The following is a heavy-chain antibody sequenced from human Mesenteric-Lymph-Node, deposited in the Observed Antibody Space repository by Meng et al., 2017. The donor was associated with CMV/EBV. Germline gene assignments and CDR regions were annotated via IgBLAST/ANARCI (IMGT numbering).Heavy chain of an antibody. D-gene: IGHD2-2*01. V-gene: IGHV4-39*07. Sequence: SETLSLTCTVSGGSISSSSYYWGWIRQPPGKGLEWIGSIYYSGSTYYNPSLKSRVTISVDTSKNQFSLKLSSVTAADTAVYYCARERGGGDIVVVPAAKFDPWGQGTLVTVSS. CDR1: GGSISSSSYY. CDR3: ARERGGGDIVVVPAAKFDP. J-gene: IGHJ5*02. CDR2: IYYSGST.